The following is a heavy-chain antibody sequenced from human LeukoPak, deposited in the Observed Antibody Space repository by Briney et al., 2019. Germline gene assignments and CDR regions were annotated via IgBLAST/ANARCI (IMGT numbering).Heavy chain of an antibody. CDR3: ARHSTFFGVVIIKGRVRGPFDY. CDR2: RST. V-gene: IGHV4-38-2*02. D-gene: IGHD3-3*01. J-gene: IGHJ4*02. Sequence: SETLSLICTVSGYSISSGYYWGWIRQPPGKGLEWIGSRSTNYNPSLKSRVTISVDTSKNQFSLKLSSVTAADTAVYYCARHSTFFGVVIIKGRVRGPFDYWGQGTLVTVSS. CDR1: GYSISSGYY.